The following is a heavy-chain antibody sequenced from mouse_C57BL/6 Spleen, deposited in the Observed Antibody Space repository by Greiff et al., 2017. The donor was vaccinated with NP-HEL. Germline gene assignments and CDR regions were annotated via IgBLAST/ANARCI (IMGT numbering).Heavy chain of an antibody. Sequence: EVKVVESGGGLVQPKGSLKLSCAASGFSFNTYAMNWVRQAPGKGLEWVARIRSKSNNYATYYADSVKDRFTISRDDSESMLYLQMNNLKTEDTAMYYCVRQEYHWYFDVWGTGTTVTVSS. CDR2: IRSKSNNYAT. V-gene: IGHV10-1*01. D-gene: IGHD2-10*02. CDR1: GFSFNTYA. J-gene: IGHJ1*03. CDR3: VRQEYHWYFDV.